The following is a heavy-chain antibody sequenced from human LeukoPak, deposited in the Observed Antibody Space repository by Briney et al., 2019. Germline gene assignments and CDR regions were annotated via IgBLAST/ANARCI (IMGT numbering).Heavy chain of an antibody. J-gene: IGHJ3*02. D-gene: IGHD1-1*01. V-gene: IGHV1-2*02. Sequence: ASVKVSCKASGYTFTGYYMNWVRQAPGQGLEWMGWINPKSGGTKYAQKFQGRVTMTRDTSINIAYMELSRLRSDDTATYYCARQHYNWNDEWGEGAFDIWGQGTMVTVSS. CDR2: INPKSGGT. CDR1: GYTFTGYY. CDR3: ARQHYNWNDEWGEGAFDI.